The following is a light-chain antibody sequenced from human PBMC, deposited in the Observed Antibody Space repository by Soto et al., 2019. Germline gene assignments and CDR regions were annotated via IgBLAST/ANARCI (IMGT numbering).Light chain of an antibody. J-gene: IGKJ1*01. CDR3: QYYGTSPKP. CDR2: GAS. Sequence: EIVLTQSPGTLSLSPGERATLSCRASQSVSSSHLAWYQQKPGQAPRLLILGASSRATGIPDRFSGSGSGTDFTLTISRLEPEDFAVYYCQYYGTSPKPFGQGTKVDIK. V-gene: IGKV3-20*01. CDR1: QSVSSSH.